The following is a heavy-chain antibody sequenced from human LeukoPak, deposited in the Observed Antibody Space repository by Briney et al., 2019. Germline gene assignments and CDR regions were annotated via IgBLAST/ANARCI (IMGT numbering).Heavy chain of an antibody. J-gene: IGHJ4*02. CDR1: EFTFSTYTMSSYA. V-gene: IGHV3-23*01. CDR3: AKDQTAITHFYYFDY. D-gene: IGHD2-21*02. CDR2: ISGTGGRT. Sequence: PGGSLRLSCAASEFTFSTYTMSSYAMSWVRQAPGKGLEWVSSISGTGGRTYYADSVKGRFTISRDNSKNTLYLQMNSLRAEDTAMYYCAKDQTAITHFYYFDYWGQGTRVTVSS.